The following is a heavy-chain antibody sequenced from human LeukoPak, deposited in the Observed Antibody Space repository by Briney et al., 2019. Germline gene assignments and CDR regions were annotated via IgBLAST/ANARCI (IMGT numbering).Heavy chain of an antibody. Sequence: SETLSLTCAVYGGSFSGYYWSWIRQPPGKGLEWIGEINHSGSTNYNPSLKSRVTISVDTAKNQFYLKLSSVTAAETAVYYWARRPKASSRITMVRGVRRGAFDIWGQGKMVTVSS. V-gene: IGHV4-34*01. CDR1: GGSFSGYY. D-gene: IGHD3-10*01. CDR3: ARRPKASSRITMVRGVRRGAFDI. CDR2: INHSGST. J-gene: IGHJ3*02.